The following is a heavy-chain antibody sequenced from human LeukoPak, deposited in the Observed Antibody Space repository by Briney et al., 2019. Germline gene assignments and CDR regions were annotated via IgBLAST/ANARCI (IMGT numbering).Heavy chain of an antibody. CDR3: ARGNYDGYYFDS. V-gene: IGHV1-8*01. Sequence: ASVKVSCKASGYTFTNYDINWVRQATGQGLEWMGWMNPNSDNIGYAQKFQGRVTMTRDTSISTAYMELSSLRSEDTAMYYCARGNYDGYYFDSWGQGTLVTVFS. CDR2: MNPNSDNI. CDR1: GYTFTNYD. J-gene: IGHJ4*02. D-gene: IGHD4-23*01.